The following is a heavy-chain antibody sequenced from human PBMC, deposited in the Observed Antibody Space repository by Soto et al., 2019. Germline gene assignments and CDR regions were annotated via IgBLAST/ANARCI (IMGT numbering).Heavy chain of an antibody. CDR3: AKSLAVAGYFDY. CDR1: GFTFSSYG. CDR2: ISYDGSNK. Sequence: GVSLRLSCAASGFTFSSYGMHWVRQAPGKGLEWVAVISYDGSNKYYADSVKGRFTISRDNSKNTLYLQMNSLRAEDTAVYYCAKSLAVAGYFDYWGQGTLVTVSS. V-gene: IGHV3-30*18. D-gene: IGHD6-19*01. J-gene: IGHJ4*03.